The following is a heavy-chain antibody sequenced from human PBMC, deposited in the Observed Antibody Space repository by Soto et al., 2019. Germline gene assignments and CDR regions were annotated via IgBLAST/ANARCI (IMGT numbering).Heavy chain of an antibody. J-gene: IGHJ4*02. CDR2: INPNSGGT. Sequence: ASVKVFCKASGYTFTGYYMHWVRQAPGQGLEWMGWINPNSGGTNYAQKFQGWVTMTRDTSISTAYMELSRLRSDDTAVYYCARGAYIWGSYLAVPSLMSGYYFDYWGQGTLVTVSS. D-gene: IGHD3-16*02. CDR1: GYTFTGYY. CDR3: ARGAYIWGSYLAVPSLMSGYYFDY. V-gene: IGHV1-2*04.